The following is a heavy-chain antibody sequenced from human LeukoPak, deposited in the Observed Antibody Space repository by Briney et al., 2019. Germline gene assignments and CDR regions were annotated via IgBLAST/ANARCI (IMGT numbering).Heavy chain of an antibody. Sequence: PSETLSLTCTVSGGSISTSSYYWGWIRQPPGKGLEWLGSIYYGGSTYYNPSLKSRVTISVDTSKNQSSLKLTSVTAADTAIYYCARDTSGYYSFDYWGQGTLLTVSS. D-gene: IGHD3-22*01. CDR3: ARDTSGYYSFDY. V-gene: IGHV4-39*01. CDR2: IYYGGST. J-gene: IGHJ4*02. CDR1: GGSISTSSYY.